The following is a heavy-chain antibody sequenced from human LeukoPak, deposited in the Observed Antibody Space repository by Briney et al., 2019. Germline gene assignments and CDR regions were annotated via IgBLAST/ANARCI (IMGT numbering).Heavy chain of an antibody. CDR3: AKESGAVAGLFDY. Sequence: QTGGSLRLSCAASGLTFSNYWMTWVRQAPGKGLEWVANINRDGSERYYVDSVKGRFTISRDNAKNSLYLQMNSLRAEDTAVYYCAKESGAVAGLFDYWGQGTLVTVSS. CDR2: INRDGSER. J-gene: IGHJ4*02. D-gene: IGHD6-19*01. CDR1: GLTFSNYW. V-gene: IGHV3-7*01.